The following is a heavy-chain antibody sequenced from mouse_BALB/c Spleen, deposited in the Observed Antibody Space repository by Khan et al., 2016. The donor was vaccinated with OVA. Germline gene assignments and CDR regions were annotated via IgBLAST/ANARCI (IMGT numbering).Heavy chain of an antibody. J-gene: IGHJ1*01. CDR3: TRRATRFYDV. CDR2: IYPGVGYI. V-gene: IGHV1-63*02. D-gene: IGHD3-1*01. Sequence: QVQLQQSGAELVRPGTSVKISCKASGYTFTNYWLGWVTQRPGHGLEWIGDIYPGVGYINYNEKFKGRATLTAGTSSSTAYVQISGLTSEVSAVYVGTRRATRFYDVWGAGTTVTVAS. CDR1: GYTFTNYW.